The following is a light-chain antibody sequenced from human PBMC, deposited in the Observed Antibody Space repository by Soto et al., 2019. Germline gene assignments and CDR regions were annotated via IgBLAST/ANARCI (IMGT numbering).Light chain of an antibody. J-gene: IGLJ1*01. CDR2: GNN. Sequence: QSVLTQAPSVSGTPGQRVTITCSGSSPNIGRNSVNWYQHLPGTAPKLLTHGNNHRPSGVPDRFSGSKSGTSASLAISGLQPEDEADYCCAAWDDSLNEYVFGDGTKVTV. CDR1: SPNIGRNS. CDR3: AAWDDSLNEYV. V-gene: IGLV1-44*01.